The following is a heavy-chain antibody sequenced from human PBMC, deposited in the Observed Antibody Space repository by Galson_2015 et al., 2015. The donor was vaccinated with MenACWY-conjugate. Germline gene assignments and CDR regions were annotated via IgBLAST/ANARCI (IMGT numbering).Heavy chain of an antibody. CDR1: GITFSSNA. J-gene: IGHJ6*02. V-gene: IGHV3-23*01. CDR2: IGTGGGT. Sequence: SLRLSCAASGITFSSNAMNWARQAPGKGLEWVSGIGTGGGTYYADSVKGRFTISRDNSKNMVYLQMNSLRAEDTAIYYCAKFKYSTSWSNTHGMDVWGQGTTVTVSS. CDR3: AKFKYSTSWSNTHGMDV. D-gene: IGHD2-2*01.